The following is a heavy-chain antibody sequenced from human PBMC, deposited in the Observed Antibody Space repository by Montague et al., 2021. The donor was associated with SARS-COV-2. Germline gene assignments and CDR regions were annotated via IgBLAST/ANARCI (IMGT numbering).Heavy chain of an antibody. D-gene: IGHD2-8*01. V-gene: IGHV4-61*02. J-gene: IGHJ4*02. Sequence: TLSLTRTVSGASISNPTYSWGWIRQPAGKELEWIGRMFTSGSTTYNPSLKSRVTISVDTSKNQFSLRLNSVTAADTAVYYCVREEGSMTLDYWGQGILVTVSS. CDR3: VREEGSMTLDY. CDR1: GASISNPTYS. CDR2: MFTSGST.